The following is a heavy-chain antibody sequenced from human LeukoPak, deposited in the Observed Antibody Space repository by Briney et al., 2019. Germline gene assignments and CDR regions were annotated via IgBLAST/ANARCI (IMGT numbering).Heavy chain of an antibody. D-gene: IGHD4-17*01. Sequence: GGSLRLSCAASGFTFSSYGMHWVRQAPGKGLEWVAVIWYDGSNKYYADSVKGRFTISRDNAKNSLYLQMNSLRAEDTAVYYCAGKDYGDYGPYGMDVWGQGTLVTVSS. CDR3: AGKDYGDYGPYGMDV. CDR2: IWYDGSNK. CDR1: GFTFSSYG. V-gene: IGHV3-33*01. J-gene: IGHJ6*02.